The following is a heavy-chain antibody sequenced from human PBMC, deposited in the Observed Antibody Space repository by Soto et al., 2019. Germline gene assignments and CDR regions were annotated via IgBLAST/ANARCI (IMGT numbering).Heavy chain of an antibody. J-gene: IGHJ4*02. D-gene: IGHD3-22*01. CDR2: IWYDGSNK. Sequence: ALRLSCAASGFTFSRYGIHWVRQAPGKGLEWVAVIWYDGSNKYYADSLKGRFTISRDNSKKTLYLQVNSLRAEDTAVYFCARDDYDSSGYYYVDYWGQGTLVTVSS. V-gene: IGHV3-33*01. CDR1: GFTFSRYG. CDR3: ARDDYDSSGYYYVDY.